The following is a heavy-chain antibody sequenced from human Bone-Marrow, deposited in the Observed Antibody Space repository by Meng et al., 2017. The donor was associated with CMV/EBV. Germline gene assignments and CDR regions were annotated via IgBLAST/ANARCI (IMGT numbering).Heavy chain of an antibody. V-gene: IGHV4-61*08. CDR1: GGSISSGDYY. J-gene: IGHJ5*02. CDR2: IYHSGST. CDR3: ARDNFWGAIFGVATPSWFDP. D-gene: IGHD3-3*01. Sequence: SETLSLTCTVSGGSISSGDYYWSWIRQPPGKGLEWIGYIYHSGSTNYNPSLKSRVTISVDTSKQQFSLNLTSVTAADTAVYYCARDNFWGAIFGVATPSWFDPWGQGTLVTVSS.